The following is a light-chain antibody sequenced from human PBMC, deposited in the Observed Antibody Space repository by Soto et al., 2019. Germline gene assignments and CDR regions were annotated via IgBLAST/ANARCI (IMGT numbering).Light chain of an antibody. Sequence: DIQMTQSPSTMSGSLGDRVIINCRASQSISSWLAWYQQKPGKAPKLLIYKASSLESGVPSRFSGSGSGTEFTLTISSLQPDDFATYYCQQYNSYHWTFGQGTKVDIK. J-gene: IGKJ1*01. CDR1: QSISSW. CDR3: QQYNSYHWT. CDR2: KAS. V-gene: IGKV1-5*03.